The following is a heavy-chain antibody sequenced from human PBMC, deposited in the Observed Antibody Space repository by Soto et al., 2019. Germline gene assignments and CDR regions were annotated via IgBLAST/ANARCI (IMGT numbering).Heavy chain of an antibody. CDR3: ATDQFVSGSYNYYGMDV. D-gene: IGHD1-26*01. CDR2: IKSKSEDETT. V-gene: IGHV3-15*07. Sequence: DVQLVESGGGLVKPGGSLRVSCEMSGFNVNDAWMNWVRQAPGKGLEWVGRIKSKSEDETTDYTAAVKGRFAISRDESNNTVYLQMSALKTEDTAVYYCATDQFVSGSYNYYGMDVWGQGTTVTVSS. CDR1: GFNVNDAW. J-gene: IGHJ6*02.